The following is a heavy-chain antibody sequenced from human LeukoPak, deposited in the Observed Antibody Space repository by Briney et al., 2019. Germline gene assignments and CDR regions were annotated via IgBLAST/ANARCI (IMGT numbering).Heavy chain of an antibody. CDR1: GFTFSGYA. V-gene: IGHV3-11*04. D-gene: IGHD3-10*01. CDR2: ISSSGSTI. CDR3: ARVWFGEAFDY. J-gene: IGHJ4*02. Sequence: PGGSLRLSCAASGFTFSGYAMGWVRQAPGKGLEWVSYISSSGSTIYYADSVKGRFTISRDNAKNSLYLQMNSLRAEDTAVYYCARVWFGEAFDYWGQGTLVTVSS.